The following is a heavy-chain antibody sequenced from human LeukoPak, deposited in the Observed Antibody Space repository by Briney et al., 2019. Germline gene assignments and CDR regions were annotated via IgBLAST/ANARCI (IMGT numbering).Heavy chain of an antibody. CDR3: TTDGGGRRCSSTSCYGDY. CDR2: IKSKTDGGTT. CDR1: GFTFSNAW. Sequence: GGSLRLSCAASGFTFSNAWMSWVCQAPGKGLEWVGRIKSKTDGGTTDYAAPVKGRFTISRDDSKNMLYLQMNSLKTEDTAVYYCTTDGGGRRCSSTSCYGDYWGQGTLVTVSS. V-gene: IGHV3-15*01. D-gene: IGHD2-2*01. J-gene: IGHJ4*02.